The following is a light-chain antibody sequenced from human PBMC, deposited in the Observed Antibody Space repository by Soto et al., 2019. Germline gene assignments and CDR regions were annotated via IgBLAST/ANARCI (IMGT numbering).Light chain of an antibody. Sequence: QPVLTQSPSASASLGASVKLTCTLSSDYSSHAIAWHQQQPEKGPRYLMRLNSDGSHNRGDGIPDRFSGSSSGAERYLTISSLQSEDEADYYCQTWGTGIPVVFGGGTKLTVL. CDR2: LNSDGSH. V-gene: IGLV4-69*01. CDR3: QTWGTGIPVV. CDR1: SDYSSHA. J-gene: IGLJ2*01.